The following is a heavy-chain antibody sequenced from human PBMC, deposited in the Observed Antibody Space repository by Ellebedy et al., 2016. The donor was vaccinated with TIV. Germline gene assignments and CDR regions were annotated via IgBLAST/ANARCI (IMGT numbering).Heavy chain of an antibody. CDR2: IYSGGST. D-gene: IGHD6-6*01. Sequence: GGSLRLXXAASRFSLSSNYMTWVRQAPGKGLEWVSLIYSGGSTYYADSVKGRFTISRDNSKNTLYLQMNSLRPEDTAVYYCTRESRRSRGAFDIWGQGKMVPVSS. J-gene: IGHJ3*02. CDR1: RFSLSSNY. V-gene: IGHV3-53*01. CDR3: TRESRRSRGAFDI.